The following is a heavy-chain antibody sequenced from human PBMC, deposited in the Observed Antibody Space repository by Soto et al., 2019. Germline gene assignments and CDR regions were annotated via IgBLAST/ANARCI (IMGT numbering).Heavy chain of an antibody. CDR2: ISGSGATT. CDR3: AKSGDILTGYFDY. CDR1: GLTFSSYA. D-gene: IGHD3-9*01. V-gene: IGHV3-23*01. J-gene: IGHJ4*02. Sequence: GGSLRLSCAASGLTFSSYAMTWVRQDPGKGLEWVSGISGSGATTYYADSVKGRFTISRDNSKNTLYLQMNSLRAEDTAVYYCAKSGDILTGYFDYWGQGTLVTVSS.